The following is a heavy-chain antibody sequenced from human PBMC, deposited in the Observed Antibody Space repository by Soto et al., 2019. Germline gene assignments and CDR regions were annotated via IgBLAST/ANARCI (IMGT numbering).Heavy chain of an antibody. V-gene: IGHV4-59*01. CDR3: ARVSGSYYYGMDV. CDR1: GGSISSYY. Sequence: SETLSLTCTVSGGSISSYYWSWIRQPPGKGLGWIGYIYYSGSTNYNPSLKSRVTISVDTSKNQFSLKLSSVTAADTAAYYCARVSGSYYYGMDVWGQGTTVTVSS. CDR2: IYYSGST. D-gene: IGHD1-26*01. J-gene: IGHJ6*02.